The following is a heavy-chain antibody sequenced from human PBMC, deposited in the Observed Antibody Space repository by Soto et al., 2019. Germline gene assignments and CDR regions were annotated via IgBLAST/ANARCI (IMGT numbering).Heavy chain of an antibody. CDR3: ARDYYKYYDSSGYYRSPAY. D-gene: IGHD3-22*01. CDR1: GFTFSSYA. V-gene: IGHV3-30-3*01. J-gene: IGHJ4*02. Sequence: GGSLRLSCAASGFTFSSYAMHWVRQAPGKGLEWVALISYDGSDKDYADSVKGRFTISRDNSRNTLFLQMNSLRAEDTVVYYCARDYYKYYDSSGYYRSPAYWGKGPLVTVSS. CDR2: ISYDGSDK.